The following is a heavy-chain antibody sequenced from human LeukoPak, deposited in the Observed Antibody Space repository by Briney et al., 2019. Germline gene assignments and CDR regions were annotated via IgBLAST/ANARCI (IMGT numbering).Heavy chain of an antibody. D-gene: IGHD1-14*01. CDR1: GGSISSYY. V-gene: IGHV4-59*01. CDR3: ARDRNHVGNYYYYYMDV. Sequence: SETLSLTCTVSGGSISSYYWSWIRRPPGKGLEWIGYIYYSGSTSYNPSLKSRVTISVDTSKNQFSLKLSSVTAADTAVYYCARDRNHVGNYYYYYMDVWGKGTTVTVSS. J-gene: IGHJ6*03. CDR2: IYYSGST.